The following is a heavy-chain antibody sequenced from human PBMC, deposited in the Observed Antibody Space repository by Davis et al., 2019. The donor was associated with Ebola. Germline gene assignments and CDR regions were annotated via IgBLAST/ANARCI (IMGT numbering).Heavy chain of an antibody. CDR3: AKASWGPAARPLLDS. V-gene: IGHV3-23*01. CDR2: VSGSGTTT. CDR1: GFTFRTYA. J-gene: IGHJ4*02. Sequence: GGSLRLSCPASGFTFRTYAMNWVRQAPGKGLEWVSAVSGSGTTTGYADSVKGRFTISRDNSNNTLYLQMDSLRVEDTARYYCAKASWGPAARPLLDSWGQGTLVIVSS. D-gene: IGHD2-2*02.